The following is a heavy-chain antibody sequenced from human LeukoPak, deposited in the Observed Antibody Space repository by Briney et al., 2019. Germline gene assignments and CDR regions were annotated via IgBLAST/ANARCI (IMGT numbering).Heavy chain of an antibody. V-gene: IGHV1-3*01. CDR3: ARDGSGSYRAIDY. CDR1: GYTFTSYV. Sequence: GASVKVSCKASGYTFTSYVLHWVRQAPGQGLEWMGCINAGNGNTKYSQDFQGRVTITRDTSATTAYMELRSLRSDDTAVYYCARDGSGSYRAIDYWGQGTLVTVSS. J-gene: IGHJ4*02. D-gene: IGHD3-10*01. CDR2: INAGNGNT.